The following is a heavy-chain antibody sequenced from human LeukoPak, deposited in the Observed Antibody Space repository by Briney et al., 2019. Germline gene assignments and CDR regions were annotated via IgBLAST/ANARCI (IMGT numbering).Heavy chain of an antibody. D-gene: IGHD4-11*01. J-gene: IGHJ4*02. V-gene: IGHV3-7*03. CDR2: IKEDGSVK. CDR3: ARERYGNYN. CDR1: GFAFSSFW. Sequence: GGSLRLSCAASGFAFSSFWMIWVRQAPGKGLEWVANIKEDGSVKNYVDSVKGRFTISRDNAKNSLLPQMNSLRAEDTAVYYCARERYGNYNWGQGTLVTVSS.